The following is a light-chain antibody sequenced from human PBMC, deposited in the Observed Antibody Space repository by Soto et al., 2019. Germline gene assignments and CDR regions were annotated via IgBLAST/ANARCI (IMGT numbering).Light chain of an antibody. CDR3: SSYTSDNRNYV. J-gene: IGLJ1*01. CDR1: SSDVGAYTS. V-gene: IGLV2-14*01. CDR2: EVS. Sequence: QSALTQPASVSGSPGQSITISCTGSSSDVGAYTSVAWYQQHPGKAPKLIIYEVSKWPSGVSRRFSDSKSGNTASLTISGLQAEDEAHYYCSSYTSDNRNYVFGTGTKLTVL.